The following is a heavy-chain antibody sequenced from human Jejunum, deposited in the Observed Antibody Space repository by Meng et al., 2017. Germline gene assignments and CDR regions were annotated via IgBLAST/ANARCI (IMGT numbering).Heavy chain of an antibody. J-gene: IGHJ5*02. D-gene: IGHD3-22*01. CDR3: ATGSTSGYGTTWFDP. CDR2: IKSDGGDK. V-gene: IGHV3-7*01. Sequence: LSLTCVASGFTFSNYWMSWVRQAPGKGLEWVATIKSDGGDKYYADSVKGRFAISRDNTQSSLYLHMSSLRAEDTALYYCATGSTSGYGTTWFDPWGQGSLVTVSS. CDR1: GFTFSNYW.